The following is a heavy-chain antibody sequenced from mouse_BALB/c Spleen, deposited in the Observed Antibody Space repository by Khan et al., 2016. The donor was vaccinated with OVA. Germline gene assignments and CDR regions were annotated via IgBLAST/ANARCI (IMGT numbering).Heavy chain of an antibody. CDR1: GFTFSSYS. CDR2: ISSGGDYT. D-gene: IGHD1-1*01. V-gene: IGHV5-6*01. J-gene: IGHJ3*01. Sequence: EVELVESGGDLVKPRGSLKLSCAASGFTFSSYSMSWVRQTPDKRLEWVATISSGGDYTYYPDSVTGRFTISRDNAKNTLYLQMSSLKSEDTAMYYCASHVAGSFAYWGQGTLVTVSA. CDR3: ASHVAGSFAY.